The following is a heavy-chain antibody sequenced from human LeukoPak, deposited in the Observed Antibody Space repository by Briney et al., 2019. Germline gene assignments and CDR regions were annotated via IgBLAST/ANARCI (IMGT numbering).Heavy chain of an antibody. D-gene: IGHD2-2*03. Sequence: GGSLRLSCSVSGFTFSSYTMHWVRQAPGKGLEYVSSININGGRTYYADSVKGRFTISRDNSKNTLYLQMSSLRAEDTAVYYCVKDKWIGHWGQGTLVTVSS. J-gene: IGHJ4*02. CDR2: ININGGRT. V-gene: IGHV3-64D*09. CDR1: GFTFSSYT. CDR3: VKDKWIGH.